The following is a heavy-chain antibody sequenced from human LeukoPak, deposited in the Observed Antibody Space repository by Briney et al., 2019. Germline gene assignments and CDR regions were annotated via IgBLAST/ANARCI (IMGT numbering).Heavy chain of an antibody. Sequence: PSQTLSLTCTVSGGSISSGGYYWSWIRQHPGKGLEWIGYIYYSGSTYYNPSLKSRVTISVDTSKNQFSLKLSSVTAADTAVYYCARAHRHLWLLYGNWFDPWGQGTLVTVYS. CDR1: GGSISSGGYY. CDR2: IYYSGST. J-gene: IGHJ5*02. CDR3: ARAHRHLWLLYGNWFDP. D-gene: IGHD3/OR15-3a*01. V-gene: IGHV4-31*03.